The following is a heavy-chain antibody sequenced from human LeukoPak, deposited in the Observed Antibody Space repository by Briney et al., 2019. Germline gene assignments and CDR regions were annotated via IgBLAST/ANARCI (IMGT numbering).Heavy chain of an antibody. J-gene: IGHJ4*02. D-gene: IGHD2-21*01. Sequence: SETLSLTCAVYGGSFSGYYWSWIRQPPGKGLEWIGEINHSGSTNYNPSLKSRVTISVDTSKNQFSLKLSSVTAADTAVYYCARGRYAIPQYYFDYWGQGTLVTVSS. CDR3: ARGRYAIPQYYFDY. V-gene: IGHV4-34*01. CDR1: GGSFSGYY. CDR2: INHSGST.